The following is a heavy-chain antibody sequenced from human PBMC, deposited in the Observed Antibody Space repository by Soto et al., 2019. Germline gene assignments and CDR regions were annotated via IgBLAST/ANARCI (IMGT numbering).Heavy chain of an antibody. V-gene: IGHV3-30-3*01. CDR2: ISYDGSNK. D-gene: IGHD5-18*01. J-gene: IGHJ4*02. Sequence: QVQLVESGGGVVQPGRSLRLSCAASGFTFSSYAMHWVRQAPGKGLEWVAVISYDGSNKYYADSVKGRFTISRDNSKNTLYLQMNSLRAEDTAVYYCAIRGHSYGSLFDYWGQGTLVTVSS. CDR3: AIRGHSYGSLFDY. CDR1: GFTFSSYA.